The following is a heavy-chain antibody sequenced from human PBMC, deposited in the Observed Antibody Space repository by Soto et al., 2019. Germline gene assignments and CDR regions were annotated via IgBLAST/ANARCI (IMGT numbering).Heavy chain of an antibody. CDR1: GFTVSSNY. J-gene: IGHJ4*02. CDR3: ASSFYDSSGYYRDY. CDR2: IYSGGST. V-gene: IGHV3-53*01. Sequence: GSLRLSCAASGFTVSSNYISCVRQAPGKGLEWVSVIYSGGSTYYADSVKGRFTISRDNSKNTLYLQMNSLRAEDTAVYYCASSFYDSSGYYRDYWGQGTLVTVSS. D-gene: IGHD3-22*01.